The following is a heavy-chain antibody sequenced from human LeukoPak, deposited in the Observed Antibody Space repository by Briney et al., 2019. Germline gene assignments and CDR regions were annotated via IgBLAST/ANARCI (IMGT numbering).Heavy chain of an antibody. CDR2: ISSSSSTI. CDR1: GFTFSSYS. Sequence: GGSLRLSCAASGFTFSSYSMNWVRQAPGKGLEWVSYISSSSSTIYYADSVKGRFTISRDNAKNSLYLQMNSLRAEDTAVYYCARDQEWELLRLYYYYGMDVWGQGTTATVSS. CDR3: ARDQEWELLRLYYYYGMDV. J-gene: IGHJ6*02. D-gene: IGHD1-26*01. V-gene: IGHV3-48*01.